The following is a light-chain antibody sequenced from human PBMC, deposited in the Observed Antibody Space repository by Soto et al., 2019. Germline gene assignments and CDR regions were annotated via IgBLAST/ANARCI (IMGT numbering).Light chain of an antibody. CDR2: GAS. J-gene: IGKJ1*01. V-gene: IGKV3-20*01. CDR1: QSVSSNY. Sequence: EIVLTQSPGTLSLSPGERATLSCRASQSVSSNYLAWYQQKPGQSPRLLIYGASTRATGIPDRFRGSGSGTDFTLTISRLEPDDFAVYYCQQYGTSPWTFGQGTKVEIK. CDR3: QQYGTSPWT.